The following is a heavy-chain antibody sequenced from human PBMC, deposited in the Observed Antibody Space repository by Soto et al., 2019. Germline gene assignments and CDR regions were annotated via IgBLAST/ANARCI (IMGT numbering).Heavy chain of an antibody. CDR3: ARARYSSGWYGFDY. V-gene: IGHV4-31*03. D-gene: IGHD6-19*01. J-gene: IGHJ4*02. CDR1: GGSISSGVYY. CDR2: IYYSGST. Sequence: SETLSLTCTVSGGSISSGVYYWSWIRQHPGKGLEWIGYIYYSGSTYYNPSLKSRVTISVDTSKNQFSLKLSSVTAADTAVYYCARARYSSGWYGFDYWGQGTLVTVSS.